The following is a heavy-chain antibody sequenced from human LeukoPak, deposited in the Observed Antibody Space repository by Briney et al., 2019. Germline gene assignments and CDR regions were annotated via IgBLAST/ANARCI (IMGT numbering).Heavy chain of an antibody. D-gene: IGHD1-26*01. J-gene: IGHJ4*02. Sequence: GGSLRLSCAASGFTVSSNYMSWVRQAPGKGLEWVSVIYSGGSTYYADSVKGRFTISRDNSKNTLYLQMNSLRAEDTAVYYCAKVFRSGSYLSDWGQGTLVTVSS. CDR2: IYSGGST. CDR3: AKVFRSGSYLSD. V-gene: IGHV3-53*05. CDR1: GFTVSSNY.